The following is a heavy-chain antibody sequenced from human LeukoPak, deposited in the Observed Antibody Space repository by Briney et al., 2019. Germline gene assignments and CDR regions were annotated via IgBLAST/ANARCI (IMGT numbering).Heavy chain of an antibody. V-gene: IGHV3-74*01. J-gene: IGHJ4*02. Sequence: PGGSLRLSCAASGFTFSSHWMHWVRQAPEKGLVWVSRISSDGTNTNYADSVKGRFTISRDNAKNTLYLQMNSLRVEDTAVYYCTRGPPDGSGNYYPGDFWGQGTLVTVSS. CDR1: GFTFSSHW. CDR3: TRGPPDGSGNYYPGDF. CDR2: ISSDGTNT. D-gene: IGHD3-10*01.